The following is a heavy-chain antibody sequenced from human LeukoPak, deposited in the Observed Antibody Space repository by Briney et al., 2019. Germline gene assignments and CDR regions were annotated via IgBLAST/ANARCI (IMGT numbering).Heavy chain of an antibody. CDR3: TSRYGSGSYGMDV. CDR1: GFTFSGSA. V-gene: IGHV3-73*01. D-gene: IGHD3-10*01. CDR2: IRSKANSYAT. Sequence: PGGSLRLSCAASGFTFSGSAMHWVRQASGKGLEWVGRIRSKANSYATAYAASVKGRFTISRDDSKNTAYLQMNSLKTEDTAVYYCTSRYGSGSYGMDVWGQGTTVTVSS. J-gene: IGHJ6*02.